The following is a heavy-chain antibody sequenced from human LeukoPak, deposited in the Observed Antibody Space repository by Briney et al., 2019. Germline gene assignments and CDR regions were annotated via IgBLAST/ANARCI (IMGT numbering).Heavy chain of an antibody. CDR3: ARGRYKVTPLDY. J-gene: IGHJ4*02. D-gene: IGHD5-18*01. CDR1: GGSISSSSYY. CDR2: IYYSGST. V-gene: IGHV4-39*07. Sequence: SETLSLTCTVSGGSISSSSYYWGWIRQPPGKGLEWIGSIYYSGSTYYNPSLESRVTISVDTSKNQFSLKLSSVTAADTAVYYCARGRYKVTPLDYWGQGTLVTVSS.